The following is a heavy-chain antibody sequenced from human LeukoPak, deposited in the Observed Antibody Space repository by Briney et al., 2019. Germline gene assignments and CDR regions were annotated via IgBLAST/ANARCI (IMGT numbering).Heavy chain of an antibody. CDR1: GYTFTSYG. J-gene: IGHJ4*02. CDR2: ISAYNGNT. CDR3: ARDGDLSISYADRFFDY. D-gene: IGHD3-3*01. Sequence: ASVKVSCKASGYTFTSYGISWVRQAPGQGLEWMGWISAYNGNTNYAQKLQGRVTMTTDTSTSTAYMELRSLRSEDTAVYYCARDGDLSISYADRFFDYWGQGTLVTVSS. V-gene: IGHV1-18*01.